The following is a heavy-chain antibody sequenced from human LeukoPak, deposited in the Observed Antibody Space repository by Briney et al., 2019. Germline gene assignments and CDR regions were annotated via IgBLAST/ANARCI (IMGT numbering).Heavy chain of an antibody. CDR3: AGAYTAYDAFDY. CDR2: IHPGDSET. Sequence: GESLKISCKGSGHIFTNYWFGWVRQMPGKGLEWMGIIHPGDSETRYSPSFKGQVTTSADKSISTAYLQWSSLNVSDTAMYYCAGAYTAYDAFDYWGQGTLVIVSS. CDR1: GHIFTNYW. V-gene: IGHV5-51*01. D-gene: IGHD5-12*01. J-gene: IGHJ4*02.